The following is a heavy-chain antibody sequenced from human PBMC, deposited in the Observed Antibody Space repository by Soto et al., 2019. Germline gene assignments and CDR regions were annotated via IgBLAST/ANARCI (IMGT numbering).Heavy chain of an antibody. Sequence: PGGSRRLSCLASGFTFRDYAMTWVRHVPGRGLEWVSSLNGAGGSTYYADSVRGRFTISRDNSQNTLFLQMNRLTVDDTAIYYCAAPRDEYGSGISWFTYGMDVWGQGTTVTVSS. J-gene: IGHJ6*02. CDR3: AAPRDEYGSGISWFTYGMDV. CDR1: GFTFRDYA. V-gene: IGHV3-23*01. CDR2: LNGAGGST. D-gene: IGHD3-10*01.